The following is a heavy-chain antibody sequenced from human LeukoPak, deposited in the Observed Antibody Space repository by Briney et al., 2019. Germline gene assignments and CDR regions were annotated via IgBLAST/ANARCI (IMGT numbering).Heavy chain of an antibody. Sequence: QPGGSLRLSCAASGFTFSSYAMMWVRQAPGKGLEWVSGISGGSDSTYYADSVKGRFTVSRDNSKNKLYLQMNTLRAEDTAVYYCAKGSGTYVPSAFDIWGQGTMVTVSS. CDR2: ISGGSDST. CDR3: AKGSGTYVPSAFDI. CDR1: GFTFSSYA. D-gene: IGHD1-26*01. V-gene: IGHV3-23*01. J-gene: IGHJ3*02.